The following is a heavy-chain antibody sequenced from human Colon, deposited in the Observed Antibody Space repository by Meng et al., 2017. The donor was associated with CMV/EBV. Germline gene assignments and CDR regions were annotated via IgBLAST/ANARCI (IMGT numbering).Heavy chain of an antibody. V-gene: IGHV3-15*01. CDR2: IKSKTDGGTT. D-gene: IGHD2-2*02. J-gene: IGHJ6*02. CDR1: GFTFSTYA. CDR3: TTGDCSSTSCYNGMDV. Sequence: GGSLRLSCAASGFTFSTYAMTWVRQAPGKGLEWVGRIKSKTDGGTTDYAAPVKGRFTISRDDSKNTLYLQMNSLKTEDTAVYYCTTGDCSSTSCYNGMDVWGQGTTVTVSS.